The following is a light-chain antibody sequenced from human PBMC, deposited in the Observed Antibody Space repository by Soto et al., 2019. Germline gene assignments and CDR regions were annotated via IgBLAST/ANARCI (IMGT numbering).Light chain of an antibody. J-gene: IGKJ3*01. V-gene: IGKV1-39*01. CDR2: TAS. CDR1: QSIASF. CDR3: QQTYSIRQT. Sequence: DIQMTQSPSSLSASVGDRVTITCRASQSIASFLNWYQQKPGKAPKLLIYTASSLQSGVPSRFSGSGSGTDFTISISSVQPEDFTTYYCQQTYSIRQTFGPGTRVDIK.